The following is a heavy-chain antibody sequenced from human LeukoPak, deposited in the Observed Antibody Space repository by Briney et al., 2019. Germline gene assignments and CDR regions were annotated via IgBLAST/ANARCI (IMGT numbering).Heavy chain of an antibody. J-gene: IGHJ4*02. Sequence: KTSETLSLTCTVSGGSISSGGYYWSWIRQHPGKGLEWIGYIYYSGSTYYNPSLKSRVTISVDTSKNQFSLKLSSVTAADTAVYYCARDGGYSGSYYQFDYWGQGTLVTVSS. D-gene: IGHD1-26*01. CDR1: GGSISSGGYY. V-gene: IGHV4-31*03. CDR2: IYYSGST. CDR3: ARDGGYSGSYYQFDY.